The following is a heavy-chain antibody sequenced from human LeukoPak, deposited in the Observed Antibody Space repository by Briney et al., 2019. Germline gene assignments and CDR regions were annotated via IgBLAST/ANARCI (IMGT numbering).Heavy chain of an antibody. Sequence: GGSLRLSCAASGFTFSGYGMHWVRQAPGKGLEWVALIWYDGSNQYYADSVKGRFTISRDSSENTLYLQMNSLRAEDTAVYYCAKDSNYYGSGSYYYYFDYWGQGTLVTVSS. J-gene: IGHJ4*02. V-gene: IGHV3-33*06. D-gene: IGHD3-10*01. CDR1: GFTFSGYG. CDR3: AKDSNYYGSGSYYYYFDY. CDR2: IWYDGSNQ.